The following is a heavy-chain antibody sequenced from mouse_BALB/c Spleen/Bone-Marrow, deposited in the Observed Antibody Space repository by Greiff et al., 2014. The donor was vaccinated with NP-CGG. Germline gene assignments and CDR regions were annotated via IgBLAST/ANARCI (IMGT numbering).Heavy chain of an antibody. Sequence: QGQLKESGPGLVAPSQSLSITCTVSGVSLTTYGVHWVRQPPGKGLEGLGVLWADGSTNYNLALMSRLSISKDNSKSQVFLKMNSLQTDDTAMYYCARITTATGAMDYWGQGTSVTVSS. V-gene: IGHV2-9*02. D-gene: IGHD1-2*01. CDR1: GVSLTTYG. CDR3: ARITTATGAMDY. J-gene: IGHJ4*01. CDR2: LWADGST.